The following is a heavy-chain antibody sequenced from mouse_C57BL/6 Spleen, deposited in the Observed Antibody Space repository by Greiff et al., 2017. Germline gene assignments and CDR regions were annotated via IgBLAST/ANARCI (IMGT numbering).Heavy chain of an antibody. J-gene: IGHJ4*01. CDR1: GYTFTSYW. D-gene: IGHD3-2*01. CDR3: ARRKTARGYAMDY. V-gene: IGHV1-69*01. CDR2: IDPSDSYT. Sequence: QVHVKQPGAELVMPGASVKLSCKASGYTFTSYWMHWVKQRPGQGLEWIGEIDPSDSYTNYNQKFKGKSTLTVDKSSSTAYMQLSSLTSEDSAVYYCARRKTARGYAMDYWGQGTSVTVSS.